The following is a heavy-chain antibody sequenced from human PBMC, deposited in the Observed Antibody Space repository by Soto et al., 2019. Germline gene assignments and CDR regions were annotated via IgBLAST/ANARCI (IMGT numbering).Heavy chain of an antibody. D-gene: IGHD5-12*01. J-gene: IGHJ4*02. Sequence: QVQLVQSGAEVKKPGSSVKVSCKASGGTFSSYTISWVRQAPGQGLEWMGRIIPILGIANYAQKFQGRVTITADKSGGTGYMELSSLRSEDTAVYYCARGGEMATIDYWGQGTLVTVSS. CDR2: IIPILGIA. CDR1: GGTFSSYT. CDR3: ARGGEMATIDY. V-gene: IGHV1-69*02.